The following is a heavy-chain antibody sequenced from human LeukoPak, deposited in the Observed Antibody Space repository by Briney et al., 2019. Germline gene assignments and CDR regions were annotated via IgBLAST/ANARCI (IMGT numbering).Heavy chain of an antibody. Sequence: PSETLSLTCTVSGGSISSYYWSWIRQPPGKGLEWIGYIYYGGSTNYNPSLKSRVTISVDTSKNQFSLKLSSVTAADTAVYYCARGVRDSSGYYFGGYYFDYWGQGTLVTVSS. V-gene: IGHV4-59*01. D-gene: IGHD3-22*01. CDR1: GGSISSYY. CDR3: ARGVRDSSGYYFGGYYFDY. J-gene: IGHJ4*02. CDR2: IYYGGST.